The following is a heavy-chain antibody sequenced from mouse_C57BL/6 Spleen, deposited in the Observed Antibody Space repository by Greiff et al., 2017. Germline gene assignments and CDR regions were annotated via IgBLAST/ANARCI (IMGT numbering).Heavy chain of an antibody. Sequence: QVQLQQPGAELVKPGASVKLSCKASGYTFTSYWMHWVKQRPGQGLEWIGMIHPNSGSTNYNEKFKSKATLTVDKSSSTAYMQLSSLTSEDSAVYYCASRAIYDGYPFAYWGQGTLVTVSA. V-gene: IGHV1-64*01. D-gene: IGHD2-3*01. CDR3: ASRAIYDGYPFAY. J-gene: IGHJ3*01. CDR2: IHPNSGST. CDR1: GYTFTSYW.